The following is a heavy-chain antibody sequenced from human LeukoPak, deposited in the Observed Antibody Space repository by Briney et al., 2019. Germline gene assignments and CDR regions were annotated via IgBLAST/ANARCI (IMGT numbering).Heavy chain of an antibody. CDR2: INPSGGST. J-gene: IGHJ3*02. Sequence: ASMKVSCKASGYTFTSYYMHWVRQAPGQGLEWMGIINPSGGSTTYAQKFQGRVTMTRDKSTSTVYMELSSLRSEDTAVYYCARVSSGTRDAFDIWGQGTMVTVSS. D-gene: IGHD3-10*01. CDR3: ARVSSGTRDAFDI. CDR1: GYTFTSYY. V-gene: IGHV1-46*01.